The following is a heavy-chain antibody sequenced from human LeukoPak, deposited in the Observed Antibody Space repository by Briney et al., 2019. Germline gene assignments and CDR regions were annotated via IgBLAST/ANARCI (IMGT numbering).Heavy chain of an antibody. Sequence: GGSLRLSCAASGFTFSNAWMSWVRQAPGKGLEWVGRIKSKTDGGTTDYAAPVKGRFTISRDDPKNTLYLQMNSLKTEDTAVYYCTTGAGGWHYFDYWGQGTLVTVSS. V-gene: IGHV3-15*01. CDR1: GFTFSNAW. CDR2: IKSKTDGGTT. J-gene: IGHJ4*02. D-gene: IGHD6-19*01. CDR3: TTGAGGWHYFDY.